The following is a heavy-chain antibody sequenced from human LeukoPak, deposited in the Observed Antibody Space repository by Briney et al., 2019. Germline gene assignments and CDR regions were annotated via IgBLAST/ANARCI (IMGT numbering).Heavy chain of an antibody. CDR3: AKDKATDYALDY. J-gene: IGHJ4*02. CDR2: ISYDGNVK. CDR1: GFTLSSNA. D-gene: IGHD4-17*01. Sequence: GGSLRLSCGASGFTLSSNAIHWVRQAPGKGLEWVAFISYDGNVKYYVDSVKGRFTISRDNSKNTLYLQMNSLRAEDTAVYYCAKDKATDYALDYWGQGTLVTVSS. V-gene: IGHV3-30*18.